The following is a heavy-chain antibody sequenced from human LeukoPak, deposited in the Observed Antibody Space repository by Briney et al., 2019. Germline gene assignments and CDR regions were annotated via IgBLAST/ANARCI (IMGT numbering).Heavy chain of an antibody. V-gene: IGHV3-33*01. D-gene: IGHD6-19*01. CDR3: AREWGRIAVAGGPGY. Sequence: GGSLRLSCEVSGFIFSNYGMHWVRQAPGKGLEWVALIWYDGRTKFHADSVRGRFTISRDNSANTLYLQMSSLRVEDTAVYYCAREWGRIAVAGGPGYWGEGALVTVSS. CDR1: GFIFSNYG. CDR2: IWYDGRTK. J-gene: IGHJ4*02.